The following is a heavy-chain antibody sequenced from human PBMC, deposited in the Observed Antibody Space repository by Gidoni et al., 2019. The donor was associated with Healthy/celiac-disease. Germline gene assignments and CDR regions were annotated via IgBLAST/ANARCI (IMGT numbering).Heavy chain of an antibody. D-gene: IGHD6-13*01. Sequence: QVQLVHSGAEVKKPGASVKVSCKASGYTFTGYYMHWVRQAPGQGLEWMGWINPNSGGTNYAQKFQGRVTMTRDTSISTSYMELSRLRSDDTAVYYCARGRYSSSWSTTDWFDPWGQGTLVTVSS. J-gene: IGHJ5*02. V-gene: IGHV1-2*02. CDR3: ARGRYSSSWSTTDWFDP. CDR1: GYTFTGYY. CDR2: INPNSGGT.